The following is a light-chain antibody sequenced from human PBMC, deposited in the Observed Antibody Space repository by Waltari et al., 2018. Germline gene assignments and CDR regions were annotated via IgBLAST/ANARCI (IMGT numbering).Light chain of an antibody. CDR1: SGHSSNV. CDR2: VNSDGSH. V-gene: IGLV4-69*01. CDR3: QTGGHGTWV. Sequence: QLVVTQSPSASASLGASVKLTCTLSSGHSSNVIAWLQQHPERGPRYLMKVNSDGSHSKGAYIPDRFSGSSSGAERYLTISNLQSEDEADYYCQTGGHGTWVFGGGTKLTVL. J-gene: IGLJ3*02.